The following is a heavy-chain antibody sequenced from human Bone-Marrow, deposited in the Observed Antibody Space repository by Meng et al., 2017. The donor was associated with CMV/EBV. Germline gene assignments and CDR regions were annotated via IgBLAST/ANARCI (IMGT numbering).Heavy chain of an antibody. V-gene: IGHV4-59*11. CDR3: AERGGGY. CDR2: FHYTGRA. D-gene: IGHD1-1*01. Sequence: QGHAPRAGPGLAKPSATRSPPCRGFGVSIRTHYWGWIRETPGKGLEWIASFHYTGRADYSPSLKSRVTVSVDTSDSQLSLKLSSVTTADTAMYYCAERGGGYWGQGILVTVSS. CDR1: GVSIRTHY. J-gene: IGHJ4*02.